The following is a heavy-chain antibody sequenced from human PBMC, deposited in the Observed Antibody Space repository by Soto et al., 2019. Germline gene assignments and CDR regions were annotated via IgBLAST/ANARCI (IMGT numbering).Heavy chain of an antibody. D-gene: IGHD3-10*01. CDR3: ARGTGALDYYYMDV. V-gene: IGHV3-74*01. CDR2: ANSDGSSP. CDR1: GFTFPNYW. J-gene: IGHJ6*03. Sequence: PGGSLRLSCAASGFTFPNYWMHWVRQGPGKGLMWVSRANSDGSSPTYADSVKGRFTISRDNAKNTVYLQMSSLRAEDTAVYYCARGTGALDYYYMDVWGKGTTVTVSS.